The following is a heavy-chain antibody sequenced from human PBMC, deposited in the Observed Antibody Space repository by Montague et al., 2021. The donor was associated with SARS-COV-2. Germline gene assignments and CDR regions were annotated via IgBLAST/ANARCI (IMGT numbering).Heavy chain of an antibody. Sequence: CAISGDSVSSNRAAWNWLRQSPSRGLEWLGRTYYRSKWYNDYAVSVKSRITINPDTSKNQFSLQLNSVTPEDAAVYYCARGGSWLYYFDYWGQGTLVTVSS. V-gene: IGHV6-1*01. CDR2: TYYRSKWYN. D-gene: IGHD6-13*01. CDR1: GDSVSSNRAA. CDR3: ARGGSWLYYFDY. J-gene: IGHJ4*02.